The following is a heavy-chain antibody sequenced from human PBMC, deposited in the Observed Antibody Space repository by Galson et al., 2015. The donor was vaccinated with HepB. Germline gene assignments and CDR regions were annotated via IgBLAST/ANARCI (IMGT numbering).Heavy chain of an antibody. CDR1: GGSISSYY. J-gene: IGHJ2*01. CDR2: IYYSGST. D-gene: IGHD6-19*01. V-gene: IGHV4-59*01. CDR3: ARLVLFPYSSGWYRDGANWYFDL. Sequence: LTCTVSGGSISSYYWSWIRQPPGKGLEWIGYIYYSGSTNYNPSLKSRVTISVDTSKNQFSLKLSSVTAADTAVYYCARLVLFPYSSGWYRDGANWYFDLWGRGTLVTVSS.